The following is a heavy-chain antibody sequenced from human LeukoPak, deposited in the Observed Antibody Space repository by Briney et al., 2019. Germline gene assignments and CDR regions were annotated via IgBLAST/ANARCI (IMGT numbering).Heavy chain of an antibody. Sequence: GGSLRLSCAASGFGFSSYWMHWVRQAPGEGLMWVSRINSGGSGTSYADSVEGRFTISRDNAKDTLYLRMNSLRAEDTAVYYCARAVAGTIDYWGQGTLVTVSS. J-gene: IGHJ4*02. CDR3: ARAVAGTIDY. CDR2: INSGGSGT. CDR1: GFGFSSYW. V-gene: IGHV3-74*01. D-gene: IGHD6-19*01.